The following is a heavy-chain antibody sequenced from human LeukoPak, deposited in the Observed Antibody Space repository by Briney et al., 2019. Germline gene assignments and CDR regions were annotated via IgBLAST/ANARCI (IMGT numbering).Heavy chain of an antibody. V-gene: IGHV3-11*01. J-gene: IGHJ3*01. CDR3: ARGDFGRYAFDF. CDR2: INTIGTTI. Sequence: GGSLRLSCAASGFTFSNYYMSWIRQAPEKGLEWVSYINTIGTTIYYADSLKGRFTISRDNAKNSLSLQMDSLRAEDTAVYYCARGDFGRYAFDFWGQGTMVTVSS. CDR1: GFTFSNYY. D-gene: IGHD2/OR15-2a*01.